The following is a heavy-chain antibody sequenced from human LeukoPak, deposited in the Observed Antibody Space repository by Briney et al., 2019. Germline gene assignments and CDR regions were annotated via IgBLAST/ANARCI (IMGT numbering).Heavy chain of an antibody. D-gene: IGHD2-8*02. Sequence: GGSLRLSCAASGFTFSSYSMNWVRQAPGRGLEWVSSISSSSSYIYYADSVKGRFTISRDNAKNSLYLQMNSLRAEDTAVYYCARPYWGTNSGYWGQGTLVTVSS. J-gene: IGHJ4*02. CDR3: ARPYWGTNSGY. CDR2: ISSSSSYI. CDR1: GFTFSSYS. V-gene: IGHV3-21*01.